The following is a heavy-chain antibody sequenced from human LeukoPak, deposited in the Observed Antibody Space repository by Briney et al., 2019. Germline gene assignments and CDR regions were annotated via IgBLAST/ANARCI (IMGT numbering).Heavy chain of an antibody. J-gene: IGHJ6*02. D-gene: IGHD3-3*01. Sequence: RASETLSLTCAVYGGSFSGYYWSWIRQPPGKGLEWIGEISHSGSTNYNPSLKSRVTISVDTSKNQFSLKLSSVTAADTAVYYCALNSDFWSGYRTYGMDVWGQGTTVTVSS. CDR1: GGSFSGYY. V-gene: IGHV4-34*01. CDR3: ALNSDFWSGYRTYGMDV. CDR2: ISHSGST.